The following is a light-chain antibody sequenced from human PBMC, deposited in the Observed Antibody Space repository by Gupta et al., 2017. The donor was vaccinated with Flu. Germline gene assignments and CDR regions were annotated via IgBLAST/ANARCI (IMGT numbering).Light chain of an antibody. V-gene: IGKV3-15*01. J-gene: IGKJ3*01. CDR1: QGVAYH. CDR2: DAS. CDR3: QQYNSWPFT. Sequence: EKVLTQSPATLSVSPGESATLSCRASQGVAYHLAWYQQIPGQAPRLLIYDASTRATASPARFSGSGSVTEFTLTISSLQSEDSAIYYCQQYNSWPFTFGPGTKVDIK.